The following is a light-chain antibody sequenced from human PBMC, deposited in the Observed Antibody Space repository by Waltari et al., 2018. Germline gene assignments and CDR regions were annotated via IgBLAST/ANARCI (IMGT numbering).Light chain of an antibody. CDR2: TDN. Sequence: SYDLTQPSSVSVSPGQTARITYSGDILSNKYGRWVQQKPGQAPVQVIYTDNEPLSGSPGRFSGSSSGTPGTLTISGAHVDDEADYYCYSAADNAVGVFGGGTKLTV. V-gene: IGLV3-27*01. CDR1: ILSNKY. J-gene: IGLJ3*02. CDR3: YSAADNAVGV.